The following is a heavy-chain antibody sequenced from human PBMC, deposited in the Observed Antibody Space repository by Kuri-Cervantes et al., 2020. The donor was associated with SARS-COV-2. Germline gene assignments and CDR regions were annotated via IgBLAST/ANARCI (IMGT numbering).Heavy chain of an antibody. D-gene: IGHD5-18*01. J-gene: IGHJ6*02. CDR2: IYSGGST. CDR3: ARVHSYGPQDYYYYGMDV. Sequence: GGSLRLSCAASGFAVSSNYMSWVRQAPGKGLEWVSVIYSGGSTYYADSVKGRFTISRDNSKNTLYLQMNSLRAEDTAVYYCARVHSYGPQDYYYYGMDVWGQGTTVTVSS. V-gene: IGHV3-53*01. CDR1: GFAVSSNY.